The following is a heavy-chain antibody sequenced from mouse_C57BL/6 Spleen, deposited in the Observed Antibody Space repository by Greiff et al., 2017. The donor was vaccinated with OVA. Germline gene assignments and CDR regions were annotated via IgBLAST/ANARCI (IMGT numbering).Heavy chain of an antibody. D-gene: IGHD2-3*01. CDR1: GFSLSTFGMG. CDR3: ARMPYDGYLY. V-gene: IGHV8-8*01. Sequence: QVTLKVSGPGILQPSQTLSLTCSFSGFSLSTFGMGVGWIRQPSGKGLEWLAHTWCDDDKYYNPSLRSRPTISKATSNNQVFRMIANVDTADTATYCCARMPYDGYLYWGQGTTLTVSS. CDR2: TWCDDDK. J-gene: IGHJ2*01.